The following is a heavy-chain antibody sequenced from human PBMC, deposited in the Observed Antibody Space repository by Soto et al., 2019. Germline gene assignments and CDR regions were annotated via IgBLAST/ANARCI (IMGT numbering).Heavy chain of an antibody. CDR1: GFTFDDYA. J-gene: IGHJ4*02. Sequence: EVQLVESGGGLVQPGRSLRLSCAASGFTFDDYAMHWVRQAPGKGLEWVSGISWNSGSIGYADSVKGRFTISRDNAQNSLYLQMNSLRAEDTALYYCAKDWSYSSSSAFDYWGQGTLVTVSS. CDR2: ISWNSGSI. D-gene: IGHD6-6*01. V-gene: IGHV3-9*01. CDR3: AKDWSYSSSSAFDY.